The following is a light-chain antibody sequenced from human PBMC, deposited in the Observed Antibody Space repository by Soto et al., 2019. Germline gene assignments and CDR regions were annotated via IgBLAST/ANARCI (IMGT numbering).Light chain of an antibody. CDR2: GAS. CDR1: QSVSSSY. CDR3: QQYGSSRGT. J-gene: IGKJ1*01. V-gene: IGKV3-20*01. Sequence: EIVLTQSPATLSVSPGESATLSCRASQSVSSSYLAWYQQKPGQAPRLLIYGASSRATGIPDRFSGSGSGTDFTLTISRLEPEDFAVYYCQQYGSSRGTFGQGTKVDI.